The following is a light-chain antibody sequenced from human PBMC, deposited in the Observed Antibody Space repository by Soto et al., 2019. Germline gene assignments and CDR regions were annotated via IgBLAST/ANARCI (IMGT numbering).Light chain of an antibody. Sequence: ALTDPASVSGSPGHSITISFTGSSSDVGAYHFVSWYQHHPGKAPKLILYEVTARPSGVSSRFSGSKSGNTASLTISGLQADDEANYYCSSYTSSNTPYVFGTGTKVTVL. J-gene: IGLJ1*01. CDR1: SSDVGAYHF. V-gene: IGLV2-14*01. CDR3: SSYTSSNTPYV. CDR2: EVT.